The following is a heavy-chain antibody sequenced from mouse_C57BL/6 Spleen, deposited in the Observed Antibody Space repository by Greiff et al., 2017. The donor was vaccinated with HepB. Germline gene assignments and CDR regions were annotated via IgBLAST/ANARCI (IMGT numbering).Heavy chain of an antibody. CDR2: IWRGGST. D-gene: IGHD1-1*01. CDR1: GFSLTSYG. CDR3: AKHAYYYGSSYGYFDV. J-gene: IGHJ1*03. V-gene: IGHV2-5*01. Sequence: VQGVESGPGLVQPSQSLSITCTVSGFSLTSYGVHWVRQSPGKGLEWLGVIWRGGSTDYNAAFMSRLSITKDNSKSQVFFKMNSLQADDTAIYYCAKHAYYYGSSYGYFDVWGTGTTVTVSS.